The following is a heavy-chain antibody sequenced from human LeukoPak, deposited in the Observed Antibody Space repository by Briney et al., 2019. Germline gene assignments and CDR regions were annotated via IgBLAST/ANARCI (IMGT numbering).Heavy chain of an antibody. Sequence: GGSLRLSCAASGFTFSSYWMSWVREAPGKGLEWVANIKQDGSEKYYLDSVKGRFTICRDNAKNSLYLQMNSLRAEDTAVYYCAREGWNYYDSSGYYVGGFDYWGQGTLVTVSS. CDR1: GFTFSSYW. CDR2: IKQDGSEK. D-gene: IGHD3-22*01. V-gene: IGHV3-7*01. J-gene: IGHJ4*02. CDR3: AREGWNYYDSSGYYVGGFDY.